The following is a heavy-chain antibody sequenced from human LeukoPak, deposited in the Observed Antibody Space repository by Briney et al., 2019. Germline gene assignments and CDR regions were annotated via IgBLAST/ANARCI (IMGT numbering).Heavy chain of an antibody. D-gene: IGHD1-26*01. J-gene: IGHJ5*02. CDR1: GGSISSYY. Sequence: SETLSLTCAVSGGSISSYYWSWIRQPPGKGLEWIGYIYHSGSTYSNPSLRGRVSISVDTPKNQFSLKLSSVTAADSAVYYCARHSPPCGTGFDPWGQGTLVTVSS. CDR2: IYHSGST. CDR3: ARHSPPCGTGFDP. V-gene: IGHV4-59*08.